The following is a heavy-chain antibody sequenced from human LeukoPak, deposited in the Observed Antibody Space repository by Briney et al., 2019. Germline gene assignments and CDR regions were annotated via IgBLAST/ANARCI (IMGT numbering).Heavy chain of an antibody. D-gene: IGHD2-8*01. CDR3: ATGYCTNGVCYWAPFDY. V-gene: IGHV3-53*01. Sequence: GGSLRLSCAASGFTASSNYMNWVRQAPGEGLEWVSVIYSGGSTYYADSVKGRFTISRDNSKNTLYLQMNSLRAEDTAIYYCATGYCTNGVCYWAPFDYWGQGTLVTVSS. J-gene: IGHJ4*02. CDR1: GFTASSNY. CDR2: IYSGGST.